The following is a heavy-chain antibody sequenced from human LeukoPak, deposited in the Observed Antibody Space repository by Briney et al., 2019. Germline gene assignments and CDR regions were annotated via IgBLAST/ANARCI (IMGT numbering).Heavy chain of an antibody. CDR2: INTKSGRT. D-gene: IGHD3-3*01. V-gene: IGHV1-2*02. Sequence: ASVKVSCKTSRYSLTDYYIHWVRQAPGQGLEWMGWINTKSGRTSSARKFQGRVTMTRDPSITTVYMDMAWLTSDDTAIYFCARADFIDAGPYLIGPWGQGTLVTVSS. CDR1: RYSLTDYY. J-gene: IGHJ5*02. CDR3: ARADFIDAGPYLIGP.